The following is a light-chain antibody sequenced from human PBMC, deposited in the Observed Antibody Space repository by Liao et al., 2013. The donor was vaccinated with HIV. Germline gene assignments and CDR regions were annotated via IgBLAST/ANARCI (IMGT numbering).Light chain of an antibody. CDR2: QDR. Sequence: SYELTQPPSVSVSPGQTTSITCSGDELGDKYACWYQQKPGQSPVLVIYQDRKRPSGIPERLSASKSGNTATLTISRVEAADEADYYCQVWDSSSDHPYVFGTGTKLSVL. V-gene: IGLV3-1*01. CDR1: ELGDKY. J-gene: IGLJ1*01. CDR3: QVWDSSSDHPYV.